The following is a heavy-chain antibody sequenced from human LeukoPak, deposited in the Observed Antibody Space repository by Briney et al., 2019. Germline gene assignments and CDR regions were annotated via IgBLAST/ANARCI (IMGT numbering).Heavy chain of an antibody. Sequence: SETLSLTCTVSGGSISSGSYYWSWIRQPAGKGLEWIGRIYTSGSTNYNPSLKSRVTMSVDTSKNQFSLKLSSVTAADTAVYYCARWVEYSSGWPLYFDYWGQGTLVTVSS. J-gene: IGHJ4*02. CDR1: GGSISSGSYY. D-gene: IGHD6-19*01. V-gene: IGHV4-61*02. CDR2: IYTSGST. CDR3: ARWVEYSSGWPLYFDY.